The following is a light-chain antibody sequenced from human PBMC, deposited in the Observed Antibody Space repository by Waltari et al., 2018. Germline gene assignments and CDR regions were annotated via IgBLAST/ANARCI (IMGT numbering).Light chain of an antibody. CDR1: PTVTNY. Sequence: DIVLTQSPATLSFSPGESATLTCSASPTVTNYLAWYQQKSGQAPRLLIYSASNRAAGIPARFSGKGSGTNFTLTISGLETEDFAVYYCQQRSNWPLTFGGGTRLEIK. V-gene: IGKV3-11*01. J-gene: IGKJ4*01. CDR3: QQRSNWPLT. CDR2: SAS.